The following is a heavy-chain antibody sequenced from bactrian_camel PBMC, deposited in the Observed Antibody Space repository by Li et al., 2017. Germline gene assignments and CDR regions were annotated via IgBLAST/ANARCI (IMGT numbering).Heavy chain of an antibody. J-gene: IGHJ4*01. V-gene: IGHV3S53*01. CDR2: IIEDGST. CDR1: GSTRNC. D-gene: IGHD4*01. Sequence: HVQLVESGGGSMQAGGSLRLSCTVSGSTRNCMGWFRQTPGKGREAVATIIEDGSTSYADSVKGRFTISKGNGENTLYLQMNSLKPEDTAVYYCAAVRGPSYYFQHITLPSCSDYPGNYWGQGTQVTV. CDR3: AAVRGPSYYFQHITLPSCSDYPGNY.